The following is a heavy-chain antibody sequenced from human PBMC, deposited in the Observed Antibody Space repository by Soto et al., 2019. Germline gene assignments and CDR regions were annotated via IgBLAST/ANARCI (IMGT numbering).Heavy chain of an antibody. Sequence: GPLRLSSAASGVTVRSYSMNWVRKTPGKGLEWVSYISSSSSTIYYADSVRGRFTISRDNAKNSLYLQMNSLRAEDTAVYYCARDYSSYGPFDYWGQGTLVTVSS. D-gene: IGHD5-18*01. CDR2: ISSSSSTI. CDR3: ARDYSSYGPFDY. V-gene: IGHV3-48*01. CDR1: GVTVRSYS. J-gene: IGHJ4*02.